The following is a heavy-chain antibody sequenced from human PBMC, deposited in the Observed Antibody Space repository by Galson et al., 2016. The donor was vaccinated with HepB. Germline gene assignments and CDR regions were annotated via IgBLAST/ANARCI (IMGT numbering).Heavy chain of an antibody. J-gene: IGHJ5*02. CDR2: THHSGSA. D-gene: IGHD3-10*01. V-gene: IGHV4-30-2*01. CDR3: SRAISQGYYGSGNWFGP. CDR1: GASITSGGSS. Sequence: TLSLTCAVSGASITSGGSSWSWIRQPPGKGLEWIGSTHHSGSAYYNPSLKTRVTISVDRSRKQFSLRLSSVTAADTAVYFCSRAISQGYYGSGNWFGPWGEGTLVTVSS.